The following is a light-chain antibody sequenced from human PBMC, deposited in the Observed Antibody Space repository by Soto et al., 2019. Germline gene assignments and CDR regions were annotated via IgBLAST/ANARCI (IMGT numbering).Light chain of an antibody. J-gene: IGLJ3*02. CDR3: QTWGTGIRV. CDR1: SGHGSYA. CDR2: LNSDGSH. V-gene: IGLV4-69*01. Sequence: QLVLTQSPSASASLGASVKLTCTLSSGHGSYAIAWHQQQPEKGPRYLVKLNSDGSHSKGDGIPDRFSGSSSGAERYLTISSLQSEDEADYYCQTWGTGIRVFGGGTKLTVL.